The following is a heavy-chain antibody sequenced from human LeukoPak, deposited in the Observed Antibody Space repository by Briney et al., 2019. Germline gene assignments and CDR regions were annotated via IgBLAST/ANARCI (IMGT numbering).Heavy chain of an antibody. V-gene: IGHV1-24*01. D-gene: IGHD1-26*01. CDR2: FDPEDGET. J-gene: IGHJ4*02. CDR1: GYTLTELS. CDR3: ASGGSYSRWFDY. Sequence: ASVKVSCKVSGYTLTELSMHWVRQAPGKGLEWMGGFDPEDGETIYAQKFQGRVTMTEDTSTDTAYMELSSLRSEDTAVYYCASGGSYSRWFDYWGQGTLVTVSS.